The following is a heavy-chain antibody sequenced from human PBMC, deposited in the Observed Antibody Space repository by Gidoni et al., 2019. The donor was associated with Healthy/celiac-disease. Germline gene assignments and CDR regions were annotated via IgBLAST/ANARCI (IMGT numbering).Heavy chain of an antibody. J-gene: IGHJ4*02. CDR1: GYTFTGYY. V-gene: IGHV1-2*04. CDR3: ARGYCSGGSCYSPFDY. Sequence: QVQLVQSGAAVKKPGASVKVSCTASGYTFTGYYMHWVRQAPGQGLEWMGWINPNSGGTNYAQKFQGWVTMTRDTSISTAYMELSRLRSDDTAVYYCARGYCSGGSCYSPFDYWGQGTLVTVSS. CDR2: INPNSGGT. D-gene: IGHD2-15*01.